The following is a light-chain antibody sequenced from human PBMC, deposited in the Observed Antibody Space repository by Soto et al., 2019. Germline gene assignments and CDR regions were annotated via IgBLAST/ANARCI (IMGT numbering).Light chain of an antibody. CDR2: EVS. CDR1: SSDVGSYNR. J-gene: IGLJ2*01. V-gene: IGLV2-18*02. Sequence: QSALTQPPSVSGSPGQSVTISCTGTSSDVGSYNRVSWYQQPPGTAPKLMIYEVSNRPSGVPDRFSGSKSGNTASLTISGRQGESEADYYSSSYTSSSIVVFCGGTKLTVL. CDR3: SSYTSSSIVV.